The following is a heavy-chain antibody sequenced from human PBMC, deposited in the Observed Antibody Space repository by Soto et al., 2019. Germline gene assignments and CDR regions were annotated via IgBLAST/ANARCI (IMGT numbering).Heavy chain of an antibody. CDR3: NRPPRGYFGISDP. V-gene: IGHV3-15*01. Sequence: GGSLRLSCAASEFSVGNAWMRWVRQAPGKGLEWVGRIKSETDGGTTDYAAPVKGRFTISRDDSKNTLYLQMNSLKTEDTAVYYCNRPPRGYFGISDPCGQGTLVTVSS. CDR1: EFSVGNAW. J-gene: IGHJ5*02. D-gene: IGHD1-1*01. CDR2: IKSETDGGTT.